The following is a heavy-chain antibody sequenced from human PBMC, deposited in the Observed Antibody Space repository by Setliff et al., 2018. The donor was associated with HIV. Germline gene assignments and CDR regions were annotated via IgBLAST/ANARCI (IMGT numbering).Heavy chain of an antibody. CDR3: ARALVYGDYPPGELYYYYGMDV. CDR2: INTNTGNP. CDR1: GYTFTSYA. V-gene: IGHV7-4-1*02. Sequence: ASVKVSCKASGYTFTSYAMNWVRQAPGQGLEWMGWINTNTGNPTYAQGFTGRFVFSLDTSVSTAYLQISSLKAEDTAVCYCARALVYGDYPPGELYYYYGMDVWGQGTTVTVSS. D-gene: IGHD4-17*01. J-gene: IGHJ6*02.